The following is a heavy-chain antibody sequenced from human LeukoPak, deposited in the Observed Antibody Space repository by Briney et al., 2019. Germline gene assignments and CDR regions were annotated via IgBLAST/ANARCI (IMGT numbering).Heavy chain of an antibody. J-gene: IGHJ6*02. CDR2: ISDSGGST. Sequence: QPGWSLRLSCSASGFPFSSYAMHWVRQAPGKGLEYVSAISDSGGSTYYADSVKGRFTISRDNSKNTLYLQMSSLRAEDTAVHFCERGYSFGPYGMDVWGQGTTVTVSS. CDR1: GFPFSSYA. D-gene: IGHD2-15*01. CDR3: ERGYSFGPYGMDV. V-gene: IGHV3-64D*09.